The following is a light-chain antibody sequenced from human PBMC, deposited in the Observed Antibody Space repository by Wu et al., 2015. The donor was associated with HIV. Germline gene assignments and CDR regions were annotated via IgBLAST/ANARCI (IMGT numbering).Light chain of an antibody. CDR2: AAS. CDR1: QSISNY. Sequence: DIQMTQSPSSLSASIGDRVTITCRASQSISNYLNWYQQKPGKAPKLLIYAASSLQSGVPSRFSGSGSGTDFALTISSLQPEDFATYYCQQSYNTPITFGPGTKVDIK. J-gene: IGKJ3*01. V-gene: IGKV1-39*01. CDR3: QQSYNTPIT.